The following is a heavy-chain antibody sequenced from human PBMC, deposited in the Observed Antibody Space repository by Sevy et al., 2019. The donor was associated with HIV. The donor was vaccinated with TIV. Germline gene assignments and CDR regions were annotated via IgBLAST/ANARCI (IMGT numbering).Heavy chain of an antibody. Sequence: GESLKISCAASGFTFSDYQMNWVRQAPGKGLEWVSYISTSGDTIYYADSVEGRFTISRDNSKNTMYLQMNSLRVEDTAVYYCARDLPSAVTDPFYYYGLAVWGQGTTVTVSS. CDR2: ISTSGDTI. CDR1: GFTFSDYQ. CDR3: ARDLPSAVTDPFYYYGLAV. J-gene: IGHJ6*02. V-gene: IGHV3-48*03. D-gene: IGHD2-21*02.